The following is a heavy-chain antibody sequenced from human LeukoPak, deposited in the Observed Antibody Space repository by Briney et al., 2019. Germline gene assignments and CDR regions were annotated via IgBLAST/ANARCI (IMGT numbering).Heavy chain of an antibody. V-gene: IGHV3-11*04. J-gene: IGHJ4*02. Sequence: PGGSLRLSCAASGFTFSDYHMSWIRQAPGKGLEWVSYISSSGNSIYYADSVKGRFTISRDNAKNSLYLQMNSLRGEDTAVYYCTRAVPLGYSYGFYFDYWGQGTLVTVSS. CDR1: GFTFSDYH. CDR2: ISSSGNSI. CDR3: TRAVPLGYSYGFYFDY. D-gene: IGHD5-18*01.